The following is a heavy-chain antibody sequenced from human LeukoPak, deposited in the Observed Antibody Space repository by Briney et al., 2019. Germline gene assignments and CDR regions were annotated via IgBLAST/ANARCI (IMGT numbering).Heavy chain of an antibody. Sequence: GGSLRLSCAASGFTVSSNYMSWVRQAPGKGLEWVSVTYSGGSTYYADSVKGRFTISRDNSKNTLYLQMNSLRAEDTAVYYCARDPGDGYNDAFDIWGQGTMVTVSS. V-gene: IGHV3-66*01. CDR3: ARDPGDGYNDAFDI. J-gene: IGHJ3*02. CDR1: GFTVSSNY. D-gene: IGHD5-12*01. CDR2: TYSGGST.